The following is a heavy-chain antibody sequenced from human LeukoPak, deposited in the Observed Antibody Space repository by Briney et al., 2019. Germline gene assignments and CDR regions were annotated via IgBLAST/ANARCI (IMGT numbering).Heavy chain of an antibody. V-gene: IGHV1-69*06. Sequence: ASVKVSCKASGGTFSSYAISWVRQAPGQGLEWMGGIIPIFGTANYAQEFQGRVTITADKSTGTAYMELSSLRSEDTAVYYCARVYRPGGFDYWGQGTLVTVSS. CDR1: GGTFSSYA. J-gene: IGHJ4*02. D-gene: IGHD1-26*01. CDR3: ARVYRPGGFDY. CDR2: IIPIFGTA.